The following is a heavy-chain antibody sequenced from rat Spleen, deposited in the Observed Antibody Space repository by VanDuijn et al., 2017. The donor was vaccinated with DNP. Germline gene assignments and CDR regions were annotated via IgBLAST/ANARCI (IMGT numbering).Heavy chain of an antibody. V-gene: IGHV5-25*01. Sequence: EVQLVESGGGLVQPGRSLKLSCAASGFTFSDYYMAWVRQTPTKGLEWVASISTGGDDTYYRDSVKGRCTISRDNAQNTLYLQMDSLRSEDTATYYCARHRTIMPEYYAMDAWGQRVMVTVSS. CDR3: ARHRTIMPEYYAMDA. CDR2: ISTGGDDT. D-gene: IGHD1-12*01. J-gene: IGHJ2*01. CDR1: GFTFSDYY.